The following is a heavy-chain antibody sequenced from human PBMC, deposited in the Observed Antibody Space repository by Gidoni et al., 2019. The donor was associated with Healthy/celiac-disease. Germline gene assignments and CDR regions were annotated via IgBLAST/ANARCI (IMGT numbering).Heavy chain of an antibody. CDR3: ARGTVPGGYYYGMDV. CDR2: ISYDGSNK. V-gene: IGHV3-30*04. Sequence: QVQLVESGGGVVQPGRSLRLSCSASGFTFSSYAMHWVRQAPGKGREWLAVISYDGSNKYYADSVKGRFTISRDNSKNTLYLQMNSLRAEDTAVYYCARGTVPGGYYYGMDVWGQGTTVTVSS. J-gene: IGHJ6*02. D-gene: IGHD4-4*01. CDR1: GFTFSSYA.